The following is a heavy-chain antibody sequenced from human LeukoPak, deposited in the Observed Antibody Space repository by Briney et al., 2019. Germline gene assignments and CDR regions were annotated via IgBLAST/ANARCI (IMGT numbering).Heavy chain of an antibody. D-gene: IGHD6-13*01. CDR1: GFTFSSYG. CDR2: IRYDGSNK. J-gene: IGHJ4*02. Sequence: GGSLRLSCAASGFTFSSYGMHWVRQAPGKGLEWVAFIRYDGSNKYYADSVKGRFTISRDNSKNTLYLQMNSLRAEDTAVYYCATYSSSWYSPPFDYWGQGTLVTVSS. V-gene: IGHV3-30*02. CDR3: ATYSSSWYSPPFDY.